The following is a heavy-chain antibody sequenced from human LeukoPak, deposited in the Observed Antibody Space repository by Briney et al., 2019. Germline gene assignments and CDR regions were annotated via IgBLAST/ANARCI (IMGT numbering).Heavy chain of an antibody. D-gene: IGHD1-26*01. CDR2: ISGSGGST. V-gene: IGHV3-23*01. Sequence: GGSLRLSCAASGFSFSSYAMSWVRQAPGKGLEWVSSISGSGGSTYYADSVKGRFTISRDNSKNTLYLQMNSLRAEDTAVYYCAKRIVGATSWFDPWGQGTLVTVSS. CDR3: AKRIVGATSWFDP. CDR1: GFSFSSYA. J-gene: IGHJ5*02.